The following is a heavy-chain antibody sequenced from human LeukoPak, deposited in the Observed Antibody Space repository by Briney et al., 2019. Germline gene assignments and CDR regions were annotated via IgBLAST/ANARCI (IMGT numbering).Heavy chain of an antibody. D-gene: IGHD3-22*01. CDR3: AKRGVVIRVILVGFHKEAYYFDS. CDR2: FTASGAIT. Sequence: PGGSLRLSCAASGFTFSSYAMTWVRQAPEKGLEWVSTFTASGAITYYADSVKGRFTISRDNPKNTLYLQMNSLRAEDTAVYFCAKRGVVIRVILVGFHKEAYYFDSWGQGALVTVSS. J-gene: IGHJ4*02. CDR1: GFTFSSYA. V-gene: IGHV3-23*01.